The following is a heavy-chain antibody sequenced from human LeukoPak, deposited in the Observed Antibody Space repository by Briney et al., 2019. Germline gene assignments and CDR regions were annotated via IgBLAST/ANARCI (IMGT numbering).Heavy chain of an antibody. V-gene: IGHV4-34*01. D-gene: IGHD3-16*02. Sequence: PSETLSLTCAVYGGSLSDYYWTWIRQPPGKGLEWIGEINHSGTTKYNPSLKSRVTISVDTSKNQFSLKLSSVTAADTAVYYCARRRKFTFGGVIVSAFDIWGQGTMVTVSS. CDR1: GGSLSDYY. CDR2: INHSGTT. CDR3: ARRRKFTFGGVIVSAFDI. J-gene: IGHJ3*02.